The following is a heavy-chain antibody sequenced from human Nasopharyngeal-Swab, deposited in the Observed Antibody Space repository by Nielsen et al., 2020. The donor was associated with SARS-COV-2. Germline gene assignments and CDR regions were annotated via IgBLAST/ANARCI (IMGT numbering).Heavy chain of an antibody. Sequence: ASVKVSCKASGYTFTSYGISWVRQAPGQGLEWMGWINTNTGNPTYAQGFTGRFVFSLDTSVSTAYLQISSLKAEDTAVYYCAIHSSSWFDLYYYDMDVWGQGTTVTVSS. CDR2: INTNTGNP. D-gene: IGHD6-13*01. CDR3: AIHSSSWFDLYYYDMDV. V-gene: IGHV7-4-1*02. CDR1: GYTFTSYG. J-gene: IGHJ6*02.